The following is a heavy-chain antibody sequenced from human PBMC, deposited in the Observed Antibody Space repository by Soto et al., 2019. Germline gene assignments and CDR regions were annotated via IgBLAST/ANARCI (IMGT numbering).Heavy chain of an antibody. CDR3: AYSTGWYRHDV. CDR2: IFHSGNT. D-gene: IGHD6-19*01. V-gene: IGHV4-4*02. J-gene: IGHJ3*01. Sequence: QVQLQESGPGLVKPSGTLSLTCAVSGDSISSSRWWTWVRQPPGKGLEWIGDIFHSGNTNYNPSLKSRVFISVDKAQNQFSLKVSSVTAADTAVYYCAYSTGWYRHDVWGQGTLVTVSS. CDR1: GDSISSSRW.